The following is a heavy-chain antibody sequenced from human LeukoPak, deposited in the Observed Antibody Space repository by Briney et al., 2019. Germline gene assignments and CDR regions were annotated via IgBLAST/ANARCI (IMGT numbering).Heavy chain of an antibody. CDR2: ISAYNGNT. CDR3: ARDYSNGWFDP. CDR1: GYTFTSYG. Sequence: ASVKVSCKASGYTFTSYGFSWVRQAPGQGLEWMGWISAYNGNTDYAQKLQGRVTMTTDTSTSTAYMELRSLRSDDTAVYYCARDYSNGWFDPWGQGTLVTVSS. J-gene: IGHJ5*02. V-gene: IGHV1-18*01. D-gene: IGHD4-11*01.